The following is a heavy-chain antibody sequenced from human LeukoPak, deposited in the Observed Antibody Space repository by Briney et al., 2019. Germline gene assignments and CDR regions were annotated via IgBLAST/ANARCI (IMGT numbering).Heavy chain of an antibody. D-gene: IGHD3-22*01. J-gene: IGHJ5*02. V-gene: IGHV1-69*13. CDR2: IIPIFGTA. Sequence: GASVKVSCKASGGTFSSYAISWVRQAPGQGLEWMGGIIPIFGTANYAQKFQGRVTITADESTSTAYMELSSLRSEDTAVYYCAREPANLYYYDSSAHIKGWFDPWGQGTLVTVSS. CDR1: GGTFSSYA. CDR3: AREPANLYYYDSSAHIKGWFDP.